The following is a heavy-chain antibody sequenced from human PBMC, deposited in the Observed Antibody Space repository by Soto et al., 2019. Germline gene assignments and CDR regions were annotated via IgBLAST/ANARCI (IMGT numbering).Heavy chain of an antibody. CDR1: GFTFSKHA. CDR2: ISGSGAST. D-gene: IGHD2-21*01. J-gene: IGHJ4*02. V-gene: IGHV3-23*01. CDR3: AKTPGVITVISAFDX. Sequence: GGSLRLSCVASGFTFSKHALAWVRQAPGKWLEWVSAISGSGASTYDSDSVKGRFVISRDNSNNTLYLQMNSLKAEDTAVYYCAKTPGVITVISAFDXWGQGTPVTV.